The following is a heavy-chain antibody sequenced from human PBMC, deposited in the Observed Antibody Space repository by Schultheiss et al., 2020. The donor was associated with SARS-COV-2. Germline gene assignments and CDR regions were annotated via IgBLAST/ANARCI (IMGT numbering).Heavy chain of an antibody. D-gene: IGHD2-21*01. CDR3: ARVRNYYYGMDV. CDR2: INHSGST. V-gene: IGHV4-34*01. Sequence: SETLSLTCIVSGGSISSYYWNWIRQPPGKGLEWIGEINHSGSTNYNPSLKSRVTISVDTSKNQFSLKLSSVTAADTAVYYCARVRNYYYGMDVWGQGTTVTVSS. J-gene: IGHJ6*02. CDR1: GGSISSYY.